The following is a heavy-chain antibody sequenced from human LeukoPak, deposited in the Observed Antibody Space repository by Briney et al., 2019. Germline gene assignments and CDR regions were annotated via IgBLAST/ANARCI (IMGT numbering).Heavy chain of an antibody. V-gene: IGHV3-15*01. J-gene: IGHJ5*02. CDR2: MKSKRDGGHA. Sequence: GGSLRLSCAPSGFTFTDAWMNGVAQAPEKGLEWVGGMKSKRDGGHAEYAAPVKGRFTISRDDSKNTLYLQMNSLQTEDTAVYYCITWRWFDPWGQGTLVTVSS. CDR3: ITWRWFDP. CDR1: GFTFTDAW.